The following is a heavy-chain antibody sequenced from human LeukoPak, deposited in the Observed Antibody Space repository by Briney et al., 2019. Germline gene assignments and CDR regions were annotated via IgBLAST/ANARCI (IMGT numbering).Heavy chain of an antibody. CDR3: ARAKYDSSGYYWFDP. CDR2: ISAYNGYT. D-gene: IGHD3-22*01. Sequence: GASVKVSCKASGYTFTSYGINWVRQAPGQGLEWMGWISAYNGYTKYAEKLQGRVTMTTDTSTSTAYMELRSLRSDDTAVYYCARAKYDSSGYYWFDPWGQGTLVTVSS. V-gene: IGHV1-18*01. J-gene: IGHJ5*02. CDR1: GYTFTSYG.